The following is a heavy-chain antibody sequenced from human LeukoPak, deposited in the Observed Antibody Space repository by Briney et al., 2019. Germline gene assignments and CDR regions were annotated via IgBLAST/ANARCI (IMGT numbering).Heavy chain of an antibody. CDR3: ARLADTAMSA. CDR1: GYSFTSYW. CDR2: IYPGDSDT. V-gene: IGHV5-51*01. Sequence: GESLKISCKGSGYSFTSYWIGWVRQMPGKGLEWMGIIYPGDSDTRYSPSFQGQVTISADRSISTAYLQWSSLKASDPATYYCARLADTAMSAWGQGTLVTVSS. D-gene: IGHD5-18*01. J-gene: IGHJ4*02.